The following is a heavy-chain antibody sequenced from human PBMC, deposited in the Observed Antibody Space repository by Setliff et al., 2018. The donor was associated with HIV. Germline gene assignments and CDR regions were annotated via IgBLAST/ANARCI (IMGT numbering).Heavy chain of an antibody. CDR1: GYSFINHA. V-gene: IGHV1-18*04. J-gene: IGHJ4*02. CDR2: ISAYNGNT. D-gene: IGHD3-16*01. Sequence: ASVKVSCKASGYSFINHAMHWVRQAPGQRLEWMGWISAYNGNTKYAQKVQGRVTMTTDISTSTAYMELRSLRSDDTAVYYCARDGGEWRWTIDYWGQGTLVTVSS. CDR3: ARDGGEWRWTIDY.